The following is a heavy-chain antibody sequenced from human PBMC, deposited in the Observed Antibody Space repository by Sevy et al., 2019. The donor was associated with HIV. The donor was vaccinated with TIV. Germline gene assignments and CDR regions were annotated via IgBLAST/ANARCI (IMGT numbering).Heavy chain of an antibody. D-gene: IGHD3-22*01. CDR3: ARGQYYDSSAYYYGGYYFDY. CDR2: IYYSGST. J-gene: IGHJ4*02. CDR1: GGSISSYY. V-gene: IGHV4-59*01. Sequence: SETLSLTCTVSGGSISSYYWSWIRQPPGKGLEWIGYIYYSGSTNYSPSLQSRVTISVDTSKNQFSLKLSSLTAADTAVYFCARGQYYDSSAYYYGGYYFDYWGQGTLVTVSS.